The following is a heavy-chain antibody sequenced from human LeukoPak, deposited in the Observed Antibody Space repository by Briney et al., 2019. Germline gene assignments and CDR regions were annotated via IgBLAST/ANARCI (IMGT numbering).Heavy chain of an antibody. CDR2: INPNSGGT. CDR3: AREGRFGGVIVPDY. D-gene: IGHD3-16*02. Sequence: ASVKVSCKASGYTFTGYYMHWVRQAPGRGLEWMGRINPNSGGTNYAQKFQGRVTMTRDTSISTAYMELSRLRSDDTAVYYCAREGRFGGVIVPDYWGQGTLVTVSS. J-gene: IGHJ4*02. CDR1: GYTFTGYY. V-gene: IGHV1-2*06.